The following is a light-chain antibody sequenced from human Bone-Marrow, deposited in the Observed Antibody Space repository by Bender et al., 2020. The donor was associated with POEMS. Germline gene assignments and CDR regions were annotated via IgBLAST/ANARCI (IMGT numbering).Light chain of an antibody. V-gene: IGLV3-1*01. J-gene: IGLJ2*01. CDR2: QDT. Sequence: SYVLTQPPSVSVSSGQTATITCSGEKLGEEYACWYQQKPGQSPVVVIYQDTKRPSGIPERFSGSTSGNTASLTISGTQTMDEADYYCQSWGSNTAVFGGGTKLTVL. CDR3: QSWGSNTAV. CDR1: KLGEEY.